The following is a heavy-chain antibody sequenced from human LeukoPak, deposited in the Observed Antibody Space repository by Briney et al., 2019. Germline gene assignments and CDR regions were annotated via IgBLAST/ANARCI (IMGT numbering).Heavy chain of an antibody. CDR1: GGSISSYY. Sequence: PSETLSLTCTVSGGSISSYYWGWIRRPPGKGLEWIGSIYHSGSTYYNPSLKSRVTISVDTSKNQFSLKLSSVTAADTAVYYCARAGYDYVWGSYFRYWGQGTLVTVSS. J-gene: IGHJ4*02. CDR2: IYHSGST. V-gene: IGHV4-38-2*02. D-gene: IGHD3-16*01. CDR3: ARAGYDYVWGSYFRY.